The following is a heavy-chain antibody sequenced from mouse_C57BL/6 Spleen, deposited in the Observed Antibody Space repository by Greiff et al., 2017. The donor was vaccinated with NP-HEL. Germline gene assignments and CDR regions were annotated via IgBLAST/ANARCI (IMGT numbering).Heavy chain of an antibody. D-gene: IGHD1-1*01. J-gene: IGHJ2*01. CDR2: IDPSDSYT. Sequence: VQLQQPGAELVMPGASVKLSCKASGYTFTSYWMHWVKQRPGQGLEWIGEIDPSDSYTNYNQKFKGKSTLTVDKSSSTAYMQLSSLTSEDSAVYYCARYNDGSSSYYFDYWGQGTTLTVSS. V-gene: IGHV1-69*01. CDR3: ARYNDGSSSYYFDY. CDR1: GYTFTSYW.